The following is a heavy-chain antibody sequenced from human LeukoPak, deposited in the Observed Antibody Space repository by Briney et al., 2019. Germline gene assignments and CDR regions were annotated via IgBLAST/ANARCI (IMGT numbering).Heavy chain of an antibody. J-gene: IGHJ4*02. D-gene: IGHD3-3*01. CDR2: IKSKTDGGTT. CDR1: GFTFSNAW. Sequence: GGSLRLSCAASGFTFSNAWMSWVRQAPGKGLEWVGRIKSKTDGGTTDYAAPVKGRLTISRDDSKNTLYLQMNSLKTEDTAVYYCTTGGYYDFWSGYPKSYYFDYWGQGTLVTVSS. CDR3: TTGGYYDFWSGYPKSYYFDY. V-gene: IGHV3-15*01.